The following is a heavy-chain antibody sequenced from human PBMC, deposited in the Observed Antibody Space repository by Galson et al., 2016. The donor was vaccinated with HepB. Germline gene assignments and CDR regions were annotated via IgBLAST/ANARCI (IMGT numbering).Heavy chain of an antibody. CDR1: GYSISSGYY. Sequence: SETLSLTCTVSGYSISSGYYWGWIRQPPGKGLQWIGSIYHGGNTYYNSSLKSRVSISADTSKNQFSLNLTSVTAADTAVYFCAIYVGGQWPKVAFDIWGQGTMVTVSS. CDR2: IYHGGNT. V-gene: IGHV4-38-2*02. D-gene: IGHD6-19*01. CDR3: AIYVGGQWPKVAFDI. J-gene: IGHJ3*02.